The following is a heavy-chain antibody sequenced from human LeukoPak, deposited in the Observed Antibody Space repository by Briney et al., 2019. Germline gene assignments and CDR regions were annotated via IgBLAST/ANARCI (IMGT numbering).Heavy chain of an antibody. CDR1: GFTFSSYG. J-gene: IGHJ4*02. Sequence: PGGSLRLSCAASGFTFSSYGMSWVRQAPGKGLVWVSRINSDGSSTTYADSVKGRFTISRDNSKNTLYLQMNSLRAEDTAVYYCAKRYCSSTTCYDDRGAFDYWGQGTLVTVSS. CDR2: INSDGSST. V-gene: IGHV3-74*01. D-gene: IGHD2-2*01. CDR3: AKRYCSSTTCYDDRGAFDY.